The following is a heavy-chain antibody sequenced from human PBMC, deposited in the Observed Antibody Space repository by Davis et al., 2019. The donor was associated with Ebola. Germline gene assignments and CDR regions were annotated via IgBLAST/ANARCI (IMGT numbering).Heavy chain of an antibody. CDR2: INAGNGNT. CDR3: AGGYCSGGSCYYYGMDV. J-gene: IGHJ6*02. V-gene: IGHV1-3*01. Sequence: AASVKVSCKASGYTFTSYAMHWVRQAPGQRLEWMGWINAGNGNTKYSQKFQGRVTITRDTSASTAYMELSSLRSEDTAVYYCAGGYCSGGSCYYYGMDVWGQGTTVTVFS. CDR1: GYTFTSYA. D-gene: IGHD2-15*01.